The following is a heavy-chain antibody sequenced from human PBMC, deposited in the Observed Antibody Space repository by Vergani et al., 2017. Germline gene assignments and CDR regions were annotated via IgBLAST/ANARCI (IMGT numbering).Heavy chain of an antibody. V-gene: IGHV4-59*08. D-gene: IGHD1-1*01. CDR2: IYHSGST. Sequence: QVQLQESGPGLVKPSETLSLTCTVSGGSISSYYWSWIRQPPGKGLEWIGSIYHSGSTYYNPSLKSRVTISVDTSKNQFSLKLSSVTAADTAVYYCARARTAGTIFDYWGQGTLVTVSS. CDR3: ARARTAGTIFDY. J-gene: IGHJ4*02. CDR1: GGSISSYY.